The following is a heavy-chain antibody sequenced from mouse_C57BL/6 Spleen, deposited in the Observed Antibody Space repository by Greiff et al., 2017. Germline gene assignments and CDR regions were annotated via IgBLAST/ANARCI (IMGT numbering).Heavy chain of an antibody. J-gene: IGHJ1*03. D-gene: IGHD1-1*01. CDR3: SRPRLSSVVDWYFDV. Sequence: VQLQQSGPELVKPGASVKISCKASGYAFSSSWMNWVKQRPGKGLEWIGRIYPGDGDTNYNGKFKGKATLTADKSSSTAYMQLSSLTSEDSAVXFCSRPRLSSVVDWYFDVWGTGTTVTVSS. CDR1: GYAFSSSW. CDR2: IYPGDGDT. V-gene: IGHV1-82*01.